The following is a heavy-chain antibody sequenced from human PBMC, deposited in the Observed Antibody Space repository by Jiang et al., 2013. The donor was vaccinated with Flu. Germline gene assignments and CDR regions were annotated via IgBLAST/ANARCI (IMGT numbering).Heavy chain of an antibody. V-gene: IGHV1-2*02. CDR3: ARTYVAYCGGDCYLDAFDI. D-gene: IGHD2-21*01. CDR2: INPNSGGT. J-gene: IGHJ3*02. CDR1: GYTFTGYY. Sequence: VESGAEVKKPGASVKVSCKASGYTFTGYYMHWVRQAPGQGLEWMGWINPNSGGTNYAQKFQGRVTMTRDTSISTAYMELSRLRSDDTAVYYCARTYVAYCGGDCYLDAFDIWGQGTMVTVSS.